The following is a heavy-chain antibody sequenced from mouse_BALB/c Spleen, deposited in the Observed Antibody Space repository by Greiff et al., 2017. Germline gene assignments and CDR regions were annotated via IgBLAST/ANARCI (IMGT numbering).Heavy chain of an antibody. D-gene: IGHD2-1*01. V-gene: IGHV1-9*01. CDR1: GYTFSSYW. Sequence: LQESGAELMKPGASVKISCKATGYTFSSYWIEWVKQRPGHGLEWIGEILPGSGSTNYNEKFKGKATFTADTSSNTAYMQLSSLTSEDSAVYYCARGRGYGNYRYAMDYWGQGTSVTVSS. J-gene: IGHJ4*01. CDR3: ARGRGYGNYRYAMDY. CDR2: ILPGSGST.